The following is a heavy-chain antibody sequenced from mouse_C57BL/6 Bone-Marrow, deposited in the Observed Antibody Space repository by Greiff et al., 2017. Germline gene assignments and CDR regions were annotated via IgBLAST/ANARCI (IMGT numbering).Heavy chain of an antibody. D-gene: IGHD1-1*01. V-gene: IGHV8-12*01. CDR2: IYWDDDK. Sequence: QVTLKESGPGILQSSQTLSLTCSFSGFSLSTSGMGVSWIRQPSGKGLEWLAHIYWDDDKRYNPSLKSRHTISKDTSRNQVFLKITSVDTADTATYYCARRCYYYGSSYVYYAMDYWGQGTSVTVSS. CDR3: ARRCYYYGSSYVYYAMDY. CDR1: GFSLSTSGMG. J-gene: IGHJ4*01.